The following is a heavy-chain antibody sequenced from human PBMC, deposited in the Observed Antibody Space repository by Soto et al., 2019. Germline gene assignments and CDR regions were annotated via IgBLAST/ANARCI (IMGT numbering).Heavy chain of an antibody. CDR1: GYTFTGYY. D-gene: IGHD3-10*01. V-gene: IGHV1-2*02. CDR2: INPNSGGT. Sequence: QVQLVQSGAEVKKPGASVKVSCKASGYTFTGYYMHWVRQAPGQGLEWMGWINPNSGGTNYAQKFQGRATMTRDTSISTGYMELSRLRSDDTAVYYCAREYYDGSGVKGYWGQGTLVTVSS. J-gene: IGHJ4*02. CDR3: AREYYDGSGVKGY.